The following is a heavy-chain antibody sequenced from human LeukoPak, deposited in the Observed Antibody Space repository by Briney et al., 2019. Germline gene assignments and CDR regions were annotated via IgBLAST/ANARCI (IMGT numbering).Heavy chain of an antibody. CDR2: MNPNSGNT. CDR3: AINPRNWNDEKTDY. Sequence: GASVKVSCKASGYTFTSYGISWVRQAPGQGLEWMGWMNPNSGNTGYAQKFQGRVTITRNTSISTAYMELSSLRSEDTAVYYCAINPRNWNDEKTDYWGQGTLVTVSS. J-gene: IGHJ4*02. V-gene: IGHV1-8*03. D-gene: IGHD1-1*01. CDR1: GYTFTSYG.